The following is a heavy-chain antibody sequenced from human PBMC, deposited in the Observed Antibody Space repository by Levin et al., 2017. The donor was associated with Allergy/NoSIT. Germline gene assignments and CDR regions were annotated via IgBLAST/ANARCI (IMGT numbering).Heavy chain of an antibody. CDR2: INHSGST. Sequence: PSETLSLTCAVYGGSFSGYYWSWIRQPPGKGLEWIGEINHSGSTNYNPSLKSRVTISVDTSKNQFSLKLSSVTAADTAVYYCARGGGGDTVTTGYYYYYYGMDVWGQGTTVTVSS. J-gene: IGHJ6*02. CDR3: ARGGGGDTVTTGYYYYYYGMDV. D-gene: IGHD4-17*01. CDR1: GGSFSGYY. V-gene: IGHV4-34*01.